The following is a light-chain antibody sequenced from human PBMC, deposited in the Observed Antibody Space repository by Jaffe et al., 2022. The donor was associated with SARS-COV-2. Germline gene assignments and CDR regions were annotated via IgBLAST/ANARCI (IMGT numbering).Light chain of an antibody. V-gene: IGKV1-12*01. CDR2: AAS. CDR1: QGITNW. CDR3: QQANSFPIT. Sequence: DIQMTQSPSSVSASVGDRVTITCRASQGITNWLAWYQQKPGKAPKLLIYAASSLQSRVPSRFSGSGSGTDFALTISSLQPEDSATYYCQQANSFPITFGQGTRLEIK. J-gene: IGKJ5*01.